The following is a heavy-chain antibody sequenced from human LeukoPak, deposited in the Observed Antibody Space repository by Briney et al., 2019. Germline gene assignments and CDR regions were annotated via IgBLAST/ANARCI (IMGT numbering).Heavy chain of an antibody. Sequence: GASVKVSCKVSGYTLTELSMHWVRQAPGKGLEWMGGFDPEDGETIYAQKFQGRVTMTEDTSTDTAYMELSSLRSEDTAVYYCATTSRYYYGSGSYDYWGQGTLVTVSS. CDR3: ATTSRYYYGSGSYDY. CDR1: GYTLTELS. V-gene: IGHV1-24*01. D-gene: IGHD3-10*01. CDR2: FDPEDGET. J-gene: IGHJ4*02.